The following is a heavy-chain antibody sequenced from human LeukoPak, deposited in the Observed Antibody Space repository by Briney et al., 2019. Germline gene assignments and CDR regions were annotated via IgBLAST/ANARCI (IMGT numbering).Heavy chain of an antibody. J-gene: IGHJ3*02. Sequence: ASVKVSCKASGYTFTSYDINWVRRATGQGLEWMGWMNPNSGNTGYAQKFQGRVTMTRNTSISTAYMELSSLRSEDTAVYYCARAGYCSGGSCYPGYIWGQGTMVTVSS. D-gene: IGHD2-15*01. CDR1: GYTFTSYD. V-gene: IGHV1-8*01. CDR2: MNPNSGNT. CDR3: ARAGYCSGGSCYPGYI.